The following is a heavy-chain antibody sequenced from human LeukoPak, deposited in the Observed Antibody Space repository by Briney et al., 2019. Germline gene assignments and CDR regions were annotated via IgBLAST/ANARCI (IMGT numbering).Heavy chain of an antibody. Sequence: ASVKVSCKASGYTFTSLGLSWVRQAPGQGLEWMGGIIPIFGTANYAQKFQGRVTITADESTSTAYMELSSLRSEDTAVYYCARYDSSGYYAQDAFDIWGQGTMVTVSS. D-gene: IGHD3-22*01. CDR3: ARYDSSGYYAQDAFDI. J-gene: IGHJ3*02. V-gene: IGHV1-69*13. CDR1: GYTFTSLG. CDR2: IIPIFGTA.